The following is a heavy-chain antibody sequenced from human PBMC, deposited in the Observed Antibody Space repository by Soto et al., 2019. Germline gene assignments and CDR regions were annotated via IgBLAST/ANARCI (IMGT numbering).Heavy chain of an antibody. J-gene: IGHJ5*02. V-gene: IGHV1-69*08. CDR2: FIPILGIA. CDR3: AREGQTGWFDP. D-gene: IGHD3-10*01. Sequence: QVQLGQSGAEVKKPGSSVKVSCKASGGTFSSYTISWVRQAPGQGLEWMGRFIPILGIAKYAQKFQGRVTITAARSTSPAYMELSSLRSYDTAVDYCAREGQTGWFDPCGQGTLYTVSS. CDR1: GGTFSSYT.